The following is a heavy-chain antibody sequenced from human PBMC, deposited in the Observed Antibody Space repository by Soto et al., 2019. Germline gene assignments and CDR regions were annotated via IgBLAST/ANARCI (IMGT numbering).Heavy chain of an antibody. V-gene: IGHV3-23*01. CDR2: ISGSGGST. J-gene: IGHJ5*02. CDR1: GFTFSSYA. D-gene: IGHD3-16*01. Sequence: GGSLRLSCAASGFTFSSYAMSWVRQAPGKGLEWVSAISGSGGSTYYADSVKGRFTISRDNSKNTLYLQMNSLRAEDTAVYYCAKDSLIIITFGGSYNWFDPWGQGTLVTVSS. CDR3: AKDSLIIITFGGSYNWFDP.